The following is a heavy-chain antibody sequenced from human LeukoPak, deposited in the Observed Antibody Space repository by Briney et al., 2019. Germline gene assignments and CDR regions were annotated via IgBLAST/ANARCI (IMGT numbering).Heavy chain of an antibody. CDR3: AKDLAGNPYYFDY. CDR1: GFTFSSYA. Sequence: GRSLRLSCAASGFTFSSYAMSWVRQAPGKGLEWVSAISGSGGSTYYADSVKGRFTISRDNSKNTLYLQMNSLRAEDTAVYYCAKDLAGNPYYFDYWGQGTLVTVSS. J-gene: IGHJ4*02. CDR2: ISGSGGST. V-gene: IGHV3-23*01. D-gene: IGHD4-23*01.